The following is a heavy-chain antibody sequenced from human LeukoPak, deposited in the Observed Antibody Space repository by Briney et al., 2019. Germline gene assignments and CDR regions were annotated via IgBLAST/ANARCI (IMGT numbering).Heavy chain of an antibody. J-gene: IGHJ4*02. Sequence: ASVKVSCKASGGTFSSYAISWVRQAPGQGLEWMGGIIPIFGTANYAQKFQGRVTITTDESTSTAYMELSSLRSEDTAVYYCAVKPVATEGVDYWGQGTLVTVSS. CDR2: IIPIFGTA. CDR3: AVKPVATEGVDY. D-gene: IGHD2-2*01. V-gene: IGHV1-69*05. CDR1: GGTFSSYA.